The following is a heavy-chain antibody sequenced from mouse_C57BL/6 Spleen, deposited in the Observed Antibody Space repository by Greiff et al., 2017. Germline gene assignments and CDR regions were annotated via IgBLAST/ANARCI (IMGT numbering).Heavy chain of an antibody. CDR2: IDPSDSYT. V-gene: IGHV1-50*01. CDR3: ARRDWDYGSALFAY. J-gene: IGHJ3*01. CDR1: GYTFTSYW. D-gene: IGHD1-1*01. Sequence: QSCKASGYTFTSYWMQWVKQRPGQGLEWIGEIDPSDSYTNYNQKFKGKATLTVDTSSSTAYMQLSSLTSEDSAVYYCARRDWDYGSALFAYWGQGTLVTVSA.